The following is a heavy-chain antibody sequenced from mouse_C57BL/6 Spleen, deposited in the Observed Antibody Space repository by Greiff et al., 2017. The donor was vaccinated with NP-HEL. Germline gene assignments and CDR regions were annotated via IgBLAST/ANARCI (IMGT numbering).Heavy chain of an antibody. CDR3: ARHDTTVEDAMDY. CDR1: GFSLTSYG. D-gene: IGHD1-1*01. J-gene: IGHJ4*01. V-gene: IGHV2-6-1*01. Sequence: VKLQESGPGLVAPSQSLSITCTVSGFSLTSYGVHWVRQPPGKGLEWLVVIWSDGSTTYNSALKSRLSISKDNSKSQVFLKMNSLQTDDTAMYYCARHDTTVEDAMDYWGQGTSVTVSS. CDR2: IWSDGST.